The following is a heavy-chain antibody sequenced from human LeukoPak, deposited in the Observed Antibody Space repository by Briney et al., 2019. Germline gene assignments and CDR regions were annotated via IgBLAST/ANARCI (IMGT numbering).Heavy chain of an antibody. V-gene: IGHV4-39*01. CDR3: AGLRVEMAAYAFDI. D-gene: IGHD5-24*01. J-gene: IGHJ3*02. Sequence: PSETLSLTCTVSGGSISSSSYHWGWVRQPPGKGPEWIGSIYYTGGTYYNPSLKSRVTISVDMSKNQFSVKLSSVTAADTAVYYCAGLRVEMAAYAFDIWGQGTKVTVSS. CDR1: GGSISSSSYH. CDR2: IYYTGGT.